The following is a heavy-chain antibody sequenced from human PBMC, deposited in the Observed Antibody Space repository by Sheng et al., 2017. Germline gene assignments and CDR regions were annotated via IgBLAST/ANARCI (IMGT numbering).Heavy chain of an antibody. CDR1: GYSISSGYY. D-gene: IGHD1-26*01. J-gene: IGHJ2*01. Sequence: QVQLQESGPGLVKPSETLSLTCAVSGYSISSGYYWGWIRQPPGKGLEWIGSIYHSGSTYYNPSLKSRVTISVDTSKNQFSLKLSSVTAADTAVYYCARGPGARNTRWELNPEGYFDLWGPWHPGHCLL. CDR2: IYHSGST. V-gene: IGHV4-38-2*01. CDR3: ARGPGARNTRWELNPEGYFDL.